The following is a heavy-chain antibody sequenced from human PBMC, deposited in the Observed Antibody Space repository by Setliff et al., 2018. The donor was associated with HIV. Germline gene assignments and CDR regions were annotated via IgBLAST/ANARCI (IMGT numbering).Heavy chain of an antibody. D-gene: IGHD6-19*01. V-gene: IGHV1-8*02. CDR2: INIRSGNT. CDR3: ASPRGYSSPYFDY. J-gene: IGHJ4*02. Sequence: GASVKVSCKASGYSFTTSGVSWVRQAPGQGLEWMGWINIRSGNTNYAQKFQGRVTMTRNTSISTAYMELSSLRSEDTAVYYCASPRGYSSPYFDYWGQGTLVTVSS. CDR1: GYSFTTSG.